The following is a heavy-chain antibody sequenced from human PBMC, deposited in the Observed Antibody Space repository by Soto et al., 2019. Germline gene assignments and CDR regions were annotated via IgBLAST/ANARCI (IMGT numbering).Heavy chain of an antibody. D-gene: IGHD6-13*01. V-gene: IGHV3-15*01. CDR2: IKSKTDGGTT. J-gene: IGHJ3*02. CDR1: GFTFSNAW. CDR3: TTDGYEAAGHDAFDI. Sequence: PGGSLRLSCAASGFTFSNAWMSWVRQAPGKGLEWVGRIKSKTDGGTTDYAAPVKGRFTISRDDSKNTLYLQMNSLKTGDTAVYYCTTDGYEAAGHDAFDIWGQGTMVTVSS.